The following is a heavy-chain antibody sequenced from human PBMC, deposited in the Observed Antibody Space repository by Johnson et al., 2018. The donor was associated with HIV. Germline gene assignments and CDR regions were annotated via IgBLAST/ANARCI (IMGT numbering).Heavy chain of an antibody. CDR2: IRFDGSNK. V-gene: IGHV3-30*02. CDR3: ATSQLGLPPGVFDS. D-gene: IGHD6-6*01. J-gene: IGHJ3*02. Sequence: QVQLVESGGGVVQPGGSLRLSCAASGFTFSSYGMHWVRQAPGKGLEWVAFIRFDGSNKYYTDSVKGRFTISRDNSTNTLYLQMNSLRAEDTAVYYCATSQLGLPPGVFDSWGQGTMVTVSS. CDR1: GFTFSSYG.